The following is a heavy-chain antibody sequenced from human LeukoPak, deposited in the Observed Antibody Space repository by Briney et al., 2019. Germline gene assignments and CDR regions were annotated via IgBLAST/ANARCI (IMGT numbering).Heavy chain of an antibody. J-gene: IGHJ4*02. Sequence: GGSLRLSCAASGFTFSSYWMHWVRQAPGKGLVWVSRINSDGSSTSYADSVKGRFTISRDNAKNTLYLQMNSLRAEDTAVYYCARANGSILLDYWGQGTLVTVSS. CDR1: GFTFSSYW. D-gene: IGHD2-2*02. CDR2: INSDGSST. CDR3: ARANGSILLDY. V-gene: IGHV3-74*01.